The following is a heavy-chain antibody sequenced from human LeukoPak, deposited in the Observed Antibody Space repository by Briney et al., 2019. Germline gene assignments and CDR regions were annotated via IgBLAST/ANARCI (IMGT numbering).Heavy chain of an antibody. CDR3: ARDRGYCSSTSCYALYYFDY. D-gene: IGHD2-2*03. CDR2: ISYDGSNK. J-gene: IGHJ4*02. CDR1: GFTFSSYA. Sequence: GRSLRLSCAASGFTFSSYAMHWVRQAPGKGLEWVAVISYDGSNKYYADSVKGRFTISRDNSKKTLYLQMNSLRAGDTAVYYCARDRGYCSSTSCYALYYFDYWGQGTLVTVSS. V-gene: IGHV3-30*04.